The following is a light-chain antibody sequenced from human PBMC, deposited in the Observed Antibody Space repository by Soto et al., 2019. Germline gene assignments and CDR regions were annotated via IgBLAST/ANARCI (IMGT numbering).Light chain of an antibody. Sequence: KLTQSPSSLSSSVGDSFTITCRASQGIRNELGWYQQKPGKATXXLIYAASSLRSGVPSRFSGSGAGTDFTLTISSLQPEDFATYYCLQDYNYPWTFGQGTKV. CDR3: LQDYNYPWT. CDR1: QGIRNE. V-gene: IGKV1-6*01. CDR2: AAS. J-gene: IGKJ1*01.